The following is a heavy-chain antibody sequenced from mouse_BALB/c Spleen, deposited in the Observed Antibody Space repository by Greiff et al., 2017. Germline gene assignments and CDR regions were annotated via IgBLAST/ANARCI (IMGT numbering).Heavy chain of an antibody. CDR3: ARYDAMDY. Sequence: VNLVESGAELVRPGVSVKISCKGSGYTFTDYAMHWVKQSHAKSLEWIGVISTYYGDASYNQKFKGKATMTVDKSSSTAYMELARLTSEDSAIYYCARYDAMDYWGQGTSVTVSS. CDR2: ISTYYGDA. V-gene: IGHV1S137*01. J-gene: IGHJ4*01. CDR1: GYTFTDYA.